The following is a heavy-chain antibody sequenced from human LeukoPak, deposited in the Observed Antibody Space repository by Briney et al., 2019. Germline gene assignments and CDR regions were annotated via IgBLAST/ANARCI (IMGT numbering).Heavy chain of an antibody. D-gene: IGHD6-13*01. CDR3: ARHGAAAADPNWFDP. J-gene: IGHJ5*02. CDR1: GGSISSSSHY. Sequence: SETLSLTCTVSGGSISSSSHYWNWIRQPPGKTLEWIGTIYYSGSTNYNPSLKSRVTISVDTSKNQFSLKLSSVTAADTAVYYCARHGAAAADPNWFDPWGQGTLVTVSS. V-gene: IGHV4-39*01. CDR2: IYYSGST.